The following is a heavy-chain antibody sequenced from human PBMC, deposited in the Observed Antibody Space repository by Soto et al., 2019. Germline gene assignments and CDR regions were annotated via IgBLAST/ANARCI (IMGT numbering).Heavy chain of an antibody. CDR2: IYPGDSDT. CDR3: ARRGTREWFDP. V-gene: IGHV5-51*01. D-gene: IGHD1-26*01. CDR1: GYSFSNYW. Sequence: GESLKISCKGSGYSFSNYWIGWVRQMPGKGPEWMGIIYPGDSDTRYSPSFQGQVTISADTSISTAYLQWSSLKASDTAIYYCARRGTREWFDPWGQGTLVTVS. J-gene: IGHJ5*02.